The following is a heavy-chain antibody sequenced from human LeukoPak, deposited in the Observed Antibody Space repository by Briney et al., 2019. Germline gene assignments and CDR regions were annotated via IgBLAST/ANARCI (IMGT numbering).Heavy chain of an antibody. CDR3: ARDDTAMGPCDY. J-gene: IGHJ4*02. V-gene: IGHV3-53*01. CDR2: IYTGGST. CDR1: GFTVSSNY. Sequence: PGGSLRLSCAASGFTVSSNYMSWVRQAPGKGPEWVSVIYTGGSTYYADSVRGRFTISRDNSKNTLYLQMNSLRAEDTAVYYCARDDTAMGPCDYWGQGTLVTVSS. D-gene: IGHD5-18*01.